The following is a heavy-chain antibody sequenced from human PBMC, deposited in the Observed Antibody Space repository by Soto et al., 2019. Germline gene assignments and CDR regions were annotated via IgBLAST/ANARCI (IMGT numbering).Heavy chain of an antibody. CDR3: ARFGCSSTSCYQGNDYYYGMDV. D-gene: IGHD2-2*01. V-gene: IGHV1-8*01. CDR2: MNPNSGNT. CDR1: GYTFTSYD. J-gene: IGHJ6*02. Sequence: QVQLVQSGAEVKKPGASVKVSCKASGYTFTSYDINWVRQATGQGLEWMGWMNPNSGNTGYAQKFQGRVTMTRNTSISTAYMELSSLRSEDTAVYYCARFGCSSTSCYQGNDYYYGMDVWGQGTLVTVSS.